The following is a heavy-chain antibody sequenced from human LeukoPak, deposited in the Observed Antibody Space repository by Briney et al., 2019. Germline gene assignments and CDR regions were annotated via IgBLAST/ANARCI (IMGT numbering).Heavy chain of an antibody. CDR2: IYWDDDK. Sequence: SGPTLVNPTQTLTLTCTFSGFSLRTRGVGVGWIRQTPGKALEWLALIYWDDDKRYSPSLKSRLTITKDTSKNQVVLTMTNMDPVDTATYYCAHHIPGDGYFDYWGQGTLVTVSS. V-gene: IGHV2-5*02. J-gene: IGHJ4*02. D-gene: IGHD3-16*01. CDR3: AHHIPGDGYFDY. CDR1: GFSLRTRGVG.